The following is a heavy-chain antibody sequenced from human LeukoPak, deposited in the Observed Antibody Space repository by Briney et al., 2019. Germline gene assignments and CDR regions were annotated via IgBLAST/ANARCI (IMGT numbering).Heavy chain of an antibody. J-gene: IGHJ4*02. CDR1: GFTFSSYA. CDR2: ISFDGSKK. V-gene: IGHV3-30*04. Sequence: GGSLRLSCAASGFTFSSYAMSWVRQAPGKGLEWVAVISFDGSKKQYVDSVKGRFSFSRDHSKNTLYLQMNSLRAEDTAVYYCARDQGTYGPLDYWGQGTLVTVSS. CDR3: ARDQGTYGPLDY. D-gene: IGHD3-10*01.